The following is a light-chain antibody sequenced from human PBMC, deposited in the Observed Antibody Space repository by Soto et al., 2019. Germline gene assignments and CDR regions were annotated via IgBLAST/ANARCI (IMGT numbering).Light chain of an antibody. CDR3: TSYTSSSTWV. J-gene: IGLJ3*02. CDR1: TSDVGGYNY. V-gene: IGLV2-14*01. CDR2: EVS. Sequence: QSALTQPASVSGSPGQSITISCTGTTSDVGGYNYVSWFQQYPGKAPKLKIYEVSNRPSGVSNRFSGSKPGNTASLTISDLQAEDEADYYCTSYTSSSTWVFGGGTKLTVL.